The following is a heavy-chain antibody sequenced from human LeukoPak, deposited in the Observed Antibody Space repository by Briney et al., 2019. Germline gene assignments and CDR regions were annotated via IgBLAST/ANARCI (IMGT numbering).Heavy chain of an antibody. V-gene: IGHV1-18*01. CDR3: ARFGLGKHIEVAGIPFDI. CDR2: ISAYNGNT. J-gene: IGHJ3*02. Sequence: ASVKVSCKASGYTFTSYGISWVRQAPGQGLEWMGWISAYNGNTNYAQKLQSRVTMTTDTSTSTAYMELRSLRSDDTAVYYCARFGLGKHIEVAGIPFDIWGQGTMVTVSS. D-gene: IGHD6-19*01. CDR1: GYTFTSYG.